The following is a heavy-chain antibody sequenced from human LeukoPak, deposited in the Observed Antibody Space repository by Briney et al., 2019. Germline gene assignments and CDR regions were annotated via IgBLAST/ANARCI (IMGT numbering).Heavy chain of an antibody. CDR2: ISVYNGNT. D-gene: IGHD1-14*01. CDR1: GYTFTSYG. J-gene: IGHJ5*02. V-gene: IGHV1-18*01. Sequence: VASVKVSCKSSGYTFTSYGISWVRQAPGQGLEWMGWISVYNGNTKYAQKFQGRVTMTTDTSTSTAYMEVRSLRSDDTAVYYCARAPNKPYGIMDWFDPWGQGTLVTVSS. CDR3: ARAPNKPYGIMDWFDP.